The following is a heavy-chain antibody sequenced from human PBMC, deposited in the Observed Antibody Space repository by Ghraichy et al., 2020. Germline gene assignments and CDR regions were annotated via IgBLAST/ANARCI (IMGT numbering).Heavy chain of an antibody. J-gene: IGHJ5*02. CDR3: ARERPRYQLGGFDP. Sequence: ASVKVSCKASGYTFTSYGISWVRQAPGQGLEWMGWISAYNGNTNYAKKLQGRDTMTTDASTSTAYIELRSLRTDDKAVYYCARERPRYQLGGFDPCGQGTLVTVCS. V-gene: IGHV1-18*04. D-gene: IGHD2-2*01. CDR2: ISAYNGNT. CDR1: GYTFTSYG.